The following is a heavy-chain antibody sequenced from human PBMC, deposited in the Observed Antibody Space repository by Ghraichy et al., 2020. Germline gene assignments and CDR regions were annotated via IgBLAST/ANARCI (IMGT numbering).Heavy chain of an antibody. V-gene: IGHV1-69*04. D-gene: IGHD3-10*01. CDR2: IIPILGIA. CDR1: GGTFSSYT. CDR3: AREGGAAPKAENLWFGELLGYWFDP. Sequence: SVKVSCKASGGTFSSYTISWVRQAPGQGLEWMGRIIPILGIANYAQKFQGRVTITADKSTSTAYMELRSLRSEDTAFYSCAREGGAAPKAENLWFGELLGYWFDPWGQGTLVTVSS. J-gene: IGHJ5*02.